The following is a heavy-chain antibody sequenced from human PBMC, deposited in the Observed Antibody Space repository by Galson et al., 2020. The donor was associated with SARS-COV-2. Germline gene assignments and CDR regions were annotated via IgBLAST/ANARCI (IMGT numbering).Heavy chain of an antibody. CDR2: IYYSESN. CDR1: GGSISSSRYY. D-gene: IGHD3-9*01. V-gene: IGHV4-39*01. CDR3: ARQILTGYYSFYYFDY. Sequence: KISETLSLTCTVSGGSISSSRYYWGWIRQPPGEGLEWIGSIYYSESNYYNPSLTSRVTMSVDTSKNQFSLKLSSVTAADTAVYYCARQILTGYYSFYYFDYWGQGTLVTVSS. J-gene: IGHJ4*02.